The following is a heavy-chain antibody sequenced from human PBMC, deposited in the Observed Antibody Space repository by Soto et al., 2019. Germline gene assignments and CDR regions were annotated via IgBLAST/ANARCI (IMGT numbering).Heavy chain of an antibody. D-gene: IGHD3-3*01. J-gene: IGHJ4*02. CDR2: INRDGSST. Sequence: LRLSCAASGFSFSSYWMHWVRQAPGKGLVWVSRINRDGSSTSYADSVKGRFTISRDNAKNTLYLQMNSLRAEDTAVYYCARDYDFWSSYPSVYFDFWGLGNLVTVSS. CDR1: GFSFSSYW. V-gene: IGHV3-74*01. CDR3: ARDYDFWSSYPSVYFDF.